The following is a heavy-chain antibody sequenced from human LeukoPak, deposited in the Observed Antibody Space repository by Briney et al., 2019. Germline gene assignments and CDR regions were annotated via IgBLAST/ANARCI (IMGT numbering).Heavy chain of an antibody. CDR2: ISYDGSNK. D-gene: IGHD3-22*01. J-gene: IGHJ4*02. CDR1: GFTFSSYA. V-gene: IGHV3-30-3*01. Sequence: GGSLRLSCAASGFTFSSYAMHWVPQARGKGLEGVAVISYDGSNKYYADSVKGRFTISRDNSKNTLYLQMNSLRAEDTAVYYCARVYRPDTMIVVPTDYWGQGTPVTVSS. CDR3: ARVYRPDTMIVVPTDY.